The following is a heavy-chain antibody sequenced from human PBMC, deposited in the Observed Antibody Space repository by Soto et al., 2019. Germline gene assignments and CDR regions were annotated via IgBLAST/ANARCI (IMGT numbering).Heavy chain of an antibody. V-gene: IGHV3-7*01. D-gene: IGHD3-3*01. CDR3: ARDIYDFWSGYYPKYYMDV. Sequence: GGSLRLSCAASGFTFISYWMSWVRQAPGKGLEWVANIKQDGSEKYYVDSVKGRFTISRGNAKNSLYLQMNSLRAEDTAVYYCARDIYDFWSGYYPKYYMDVWGKGTTVTVSS. CDR1: GFTFISYW. J-gene: IGHJ6*03. CDR2: IKQDGSEK.